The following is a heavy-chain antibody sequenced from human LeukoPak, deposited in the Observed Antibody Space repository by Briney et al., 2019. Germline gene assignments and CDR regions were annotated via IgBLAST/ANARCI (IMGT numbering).Heavy chain of an antibody. Sequence: GGSLRLSCAASGFTFNDHYMTWIRQAPGKGLEWLSYIAATGDNIHYADSVEGRFTISRDNSMNTLYLQMNSLRAEDTATYYCAKYCGGDCFRYFDCWGQGALVTVSS. V-gene: IGHV3-23*01. J-gene: IGHJ4*02. CDR1: GFTFNDHY. CDR3: AKYCGGDCFRYFDC. D-gene: IGHD2-21*02. CDR2: IAATGDNI.